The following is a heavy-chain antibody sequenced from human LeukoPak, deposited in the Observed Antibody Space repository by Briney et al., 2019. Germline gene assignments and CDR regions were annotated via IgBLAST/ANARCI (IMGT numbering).Heavy chain of an antibody. CDR1: GFTFSSYS. CDR3: ARDARPEDYYDSSGCFDY. D-gene: IGHD3-22*01. J-gene: IGHJ4*02. Sequence: GGSLRLSCAASGFTFSSYSMNWVRQAPGKGLEWVSSISSSSSYIYYADSVKGRFTISRDNAKNSLYLQMNRLRAEDTAVYYCARDARPEDYYDSSGCFDYWGQGTLVTVSS. CDR2: ISSSSSYI. V-gene: IGHV3-21*01.